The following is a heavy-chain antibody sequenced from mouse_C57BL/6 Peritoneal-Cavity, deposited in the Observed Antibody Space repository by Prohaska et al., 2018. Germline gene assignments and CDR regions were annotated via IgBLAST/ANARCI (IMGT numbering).Heavy chain of an antibody. V-gene: IGHV11-2*01. D-gene: IGHD1-1*01. CDR1: GFTFSGFW. CDR3: MRYGSYWYFDV. CDR2: INSDVSAI. J-gene: IGHJ1*03. Sequence: EVQLLETGGGLVQPGGSRGLSCEGSGFTFSGFWMSWVRQKPGKTLEWIGDINSDVSAINYAPSIKDRFTIFRDNDKSTLYLQMSNVRSEDTATYFCMRYGSYWYFDVWGTGTTVTVSS.